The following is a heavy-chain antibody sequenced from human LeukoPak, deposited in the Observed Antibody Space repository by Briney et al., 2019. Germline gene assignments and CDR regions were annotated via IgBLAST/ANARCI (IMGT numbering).Heavy chain of an antibody. CDR1: GFTFSSYS. J-gene: IGHJ4*02. CDR3: ARDFNSSPISLVY. D-gene: IGHD4-23*01. V-gene: IGHV3-48*01. Sequence: PGGSLRLSCAASGFTFSSYSMNWVRQAPGKGLEWVSYISSSSSTIYYADSVKGRFTISRDNAKNSLYLQMNSLRAEDTAVYYCARDFNSSPISLVYWGQGTLVTVSS. CDR2: ISSSSSTI.